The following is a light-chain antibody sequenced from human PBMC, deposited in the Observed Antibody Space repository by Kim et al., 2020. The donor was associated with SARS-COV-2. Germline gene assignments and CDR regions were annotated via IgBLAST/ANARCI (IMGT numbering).Light chain of an antibody. CDR2: WAS. J-gene: IGKJ1*01. V-gene: IGKV4-1*01. CDR3: QQYSSPPWT. Sequence: DIVMTQSPDSLAVSLGERATINCRSSQSVLYSPNNKNYLAWFQQKPRQPPKLLIYWASTRESGVPDRFSGSGSGTDFTLTISSLQAEDVAVYYCQQYSSPPWTFGQGTKVDIK. CDR1: QSVLYSPNNKNY.